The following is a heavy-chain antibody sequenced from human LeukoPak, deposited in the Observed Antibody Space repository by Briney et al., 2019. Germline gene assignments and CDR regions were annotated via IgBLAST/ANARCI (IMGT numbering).Heavy chain of an antibody. V-gene: IGHV1-8*03. CDR3: ARVLRGSTSYDAFDI. D-gene: IGHD2-2*01. J-gene: IGHJ3*02. CDR1: GYTFTSYD. Sequence: ASVQVSCKASGYTFTSYDINWVRQATGQGLEWMGWMNPNSGNTGYAQKFQGRVTITRNTSISTAYMELSSLRSEDTAVYYCARVLRGSTSYDAFDIWGQGTMVTVSS. CDR2: MNPNSGNT.